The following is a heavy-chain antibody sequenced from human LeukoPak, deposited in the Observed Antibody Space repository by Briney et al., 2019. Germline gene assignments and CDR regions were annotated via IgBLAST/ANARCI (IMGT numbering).Heavy chain of an antibody. CDR1: GGSISSYY. CDR3: ARGPPPDFDC. V-gene: IGHV4-39*07. J-gene: IGHJ4*02. Sequence: ASETLSLTCTVSGGSISSYYWSWFRQPPGKGLEWIGSIYYSGSTYYNPSLKSRVTISVDTSKNQFSLKLSSVTAADTAVYYCARGPPPDFDCWGQGTLVTVSS. CDR2: IYYSGST.